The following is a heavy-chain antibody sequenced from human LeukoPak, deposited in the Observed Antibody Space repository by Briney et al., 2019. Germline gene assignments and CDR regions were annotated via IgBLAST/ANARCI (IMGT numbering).Heavy chain of an antibody. D-gene: IGHD2-2*01. CDR1: GFTFSSYG. J-gene: IGHJ6*03. CDR2: IRYDGSNK. V-gene: IGHV3-30*02. Sequence: GGSLRLSCAASGFTFSSYGMHWVRQAPGKGLEWVAFIRYDGSNKYYADSVKGQFTISRDNSKNTLYLQMNSLRAEDTAVYYCAKRLGYCSSTSCRRGLGYYYMDVWGKGTTVTVSS. CDR3: AKRLGYCSSTSCRRGLGYYYMDV.